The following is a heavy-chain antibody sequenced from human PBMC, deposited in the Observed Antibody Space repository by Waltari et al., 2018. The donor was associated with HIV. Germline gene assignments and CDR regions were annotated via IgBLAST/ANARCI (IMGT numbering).Heavy chain of an antibody. CDR1: GFTVSSNY. J-gene: IGHJ3*02. CDR3: ARAQGITIFGVVTHAFDI. Sequence: EVQLVETGGGLIQPGGSLRLSCAASGFTVSSNYMSWVRQAPGKGLEWVSVIYSGGSTYYADSVKGRFTISRDNSKNTLYLQMNSLRAEDTAVYYCARAQGITIFGVVTHAFDIWGQGTMVTVSS. CDR2: IYSGGST. V-gene: IGHV3-53*02. D-gene: IGHD3-3*01.